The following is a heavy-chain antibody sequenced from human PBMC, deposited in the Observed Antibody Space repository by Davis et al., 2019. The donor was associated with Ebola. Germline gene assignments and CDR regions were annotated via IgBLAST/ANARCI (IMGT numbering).Heavy chain of an antibody. J-gene: IGHJ6*02. CDR3: ARGRVDYDFWSGYYRSYYYGMDV. CDR2: IYHSGST. Sequence: SETLSLTCAVSGGSISSSNWWSWVRQPPGKGLEWIGAIYHSGSTNYNPSLKSRVTISVDKSKNQFSLKLSSVTAADTAVYYCARGRVDYDFWSGYYRSYYYGMDVWGQGTTVTVSS. CDR1: GGSISSSNW. V-gene: IGHV4-4*02. D-gene: IGHD3-3*01.